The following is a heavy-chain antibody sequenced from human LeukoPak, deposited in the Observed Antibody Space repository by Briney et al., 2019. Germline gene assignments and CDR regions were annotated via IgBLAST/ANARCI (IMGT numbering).Heavy chain of an antibody. CDR1: GFTFSSYG. J-gene: IGHJ4*02. Sequence: GGSLRLSCAASGFTFSSYGMHWVRQAPGKGLEWVAVIWYDGSNKYYADSVKGRFTISRDNSKNTLYMQMNSLRAEDTAVYYCAKTAWFGEAPGGDYWGQGILVTVSS. D-gene: IGHD3-10*01. CDR2: IWYDGSNK. CDR3: AKTAWFGEAPGGDY. V-gene: IGHV3-33*06.